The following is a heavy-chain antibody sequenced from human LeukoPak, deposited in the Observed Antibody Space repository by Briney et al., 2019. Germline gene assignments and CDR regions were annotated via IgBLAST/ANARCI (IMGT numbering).Heavy chain of an antibody. D-gene: IGHD2-21*02. CDR1: GFSFSSYS. CDR3: ARGLCGGDCYSD. J-gene: IGHJ4*02. CDR2: IRSSSSTI. Sequence: GGSLRLSCAASGFSFSSYSMNWVRQAPGKGLEWVSYIRSSSSTIYYADSVKGRFTISRDNAKNTVSLQMNSLRAEDTAVYYCARGLCGGDCYSDWGQGTLVTVSS. V-gene: IGHV3-48*04.